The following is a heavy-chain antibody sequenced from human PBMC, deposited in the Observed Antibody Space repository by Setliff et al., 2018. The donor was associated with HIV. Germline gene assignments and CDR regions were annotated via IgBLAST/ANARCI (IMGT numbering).Heavy chain of an antibody. Sequence: PSETLSLTCTVFGGSVRSDDYYWSWIRQPPGKGLEWIGYIYYTGSTHYNPSLKGRLSMSTSENQFSLKLTSVTAADTAVYYCARAEMATIVAFDIWGQGTMVTISS. V-gene: IGHV4-30-4*08. D-gene: IGHD5-12*01. J-gene: IGHJ3*02. CDR1: GGSVRSDDYY. CDR2: IYYTGST. CDR3: ARAEMATIVAFDI.